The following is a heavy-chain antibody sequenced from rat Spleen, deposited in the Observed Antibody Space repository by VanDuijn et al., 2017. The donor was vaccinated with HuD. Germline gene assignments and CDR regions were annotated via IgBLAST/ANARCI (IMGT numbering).Heavy chain of an antibody. CDR2: ISYDGSRT. V-gene: IGHV5-7*01. D-gene: IGHD3-4*01. CDR1: GFTFSDYF. Sequence: EVQLVESGGGLVQPGRSLKLSCAASGFTFSDYFMAWVRQAPKKGLEWVATISYDGSRTYYRDSVKGRFTISRDNAKSTLYLQLDSLRSEDTATYYCARHPQLGTYWYFDFWGPGTMVTVSS. J-gene: IGHJ1*01. CDR3: ARHPQLGTYWYFDF.